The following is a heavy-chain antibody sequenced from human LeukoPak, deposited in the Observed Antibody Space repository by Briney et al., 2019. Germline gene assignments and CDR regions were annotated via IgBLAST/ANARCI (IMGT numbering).Heavy chain of an antibody. D-gene: IGHD2-15*01. CDR3: ARGYCSGGSCYYFDY. Sequence: GASVKVSCKASGYTFTSYGISWVRQAPGQGLEWMGWISAYNGNTNYAQKLQGRVTMTTVTSTSTAYMELRSLRSDDTAVYYCARGYCSGGSCYYFDYWGQGTLVTVSS. V-gene: IGHV1-18*01. CDR1: GYTFTSYG. CDR2: ISAYNGNT. J-gene: IGHJ4*02.